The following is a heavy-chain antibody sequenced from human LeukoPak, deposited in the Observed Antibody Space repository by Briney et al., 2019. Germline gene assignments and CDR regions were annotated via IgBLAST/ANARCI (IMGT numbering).Heavy chain of an antibody. CDR3: ARNKKGDRYTYGHDY. V-gene: IGHV3-21*01. D-gene: IGHD5-18*01. CDR2: ISSSSSYI. J-gene: IGHJ4*02. CDR1: GFTFSSYS. Sequence: GGSLRLSCAASGFTFSSYSMNWVRQAPGKGLEWVSSISSSSSYIYYADSVKGRFTISRDNAKNSLYLQMNSLRAEDTAVYYCARNKKGDRYTYGHDYWGQGTLVAVSS.